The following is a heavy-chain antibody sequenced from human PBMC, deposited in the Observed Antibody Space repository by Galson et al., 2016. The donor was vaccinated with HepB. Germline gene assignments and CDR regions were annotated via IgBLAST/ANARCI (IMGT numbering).Heavy chain of an antibody. Sequence: SVKVSCKASGGTFNTYVISWVRQAPGQGLEWMGGIIPIFGAANSAQKFQGRVTITADESTSTAYMELSSLRSEDTAVYYCEAHDSPGYWRSDYWGQGTLVTVSS. CDR2: IIPIFGAA. J-gene: IGHJ4*02. CDR3: EAHDSPGYWRSDY. CDR1: GGTFNTYV. D-gene: IGHD3-22*01. V-gene: IGHV1-69*13.